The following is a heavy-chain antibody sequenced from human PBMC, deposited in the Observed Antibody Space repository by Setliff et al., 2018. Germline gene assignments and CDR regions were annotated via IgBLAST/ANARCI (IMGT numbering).Heavy chain of an antibody. D-gene: IGHD2-21*02. J-gene: IGHJ4*02. CDR2: IGHTGSI. V-gene: IGHV4-38-2*02. Sequence: KPSETLSLTCTVSGYSISSGYIWGWIRQPPGKGLEWVGNIGHTGSINYNPSLKSRLTISRDTSKNQVSLKLSSVTAADTAVYYCARDLGHGGDSDYWGQGILVTVSS. CDR3: ARDLGHGGDSDY. CDR1: GYSISSGYI.